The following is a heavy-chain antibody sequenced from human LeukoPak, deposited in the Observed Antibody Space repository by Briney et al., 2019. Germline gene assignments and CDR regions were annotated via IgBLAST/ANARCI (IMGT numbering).Heavy chain of an antibody. CDR1: GYTFSGYY. J-gene: IGHJ3*02. D-gene: IGHD3-3*01. V-gene: IGHV1-69*02. CDR3: AIPYDLDAFDI. CDR2: IIPILGIA. Sequence: GASVKVSCKASGYTFSGYYIFWVRRAPGQGLEWMGRIIPILGIANYAQKFQGRVTITADKSTSTAYMELSSLRSEDTAVYYCAIPYDLDAFDIWGQGTMVTVSS.